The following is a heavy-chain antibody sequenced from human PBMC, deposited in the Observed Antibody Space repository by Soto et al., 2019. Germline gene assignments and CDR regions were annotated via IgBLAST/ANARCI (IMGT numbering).Heavy chain of an antibody. D-gene: IGHD1-1*01. CDR3: ARDKGRGQLGGNYYYALDV. Sequence: QVQLVQSGAEVLKPGSSVKLSCKTSGDTFDTFAISWVRQAPGQGLEWMGAVIPIFHTPDYTQKFQGRVTITADVSTSTAYMELSSLRSEDTAVYYCARDKGRGQLGGNYYYALDVWGQGTTVTVSS. CDR2: VIPIFHTP. J-gene: IGHJ6*02. CDR1: GDTFDTFA. V-gene: IGHV1-69*12.